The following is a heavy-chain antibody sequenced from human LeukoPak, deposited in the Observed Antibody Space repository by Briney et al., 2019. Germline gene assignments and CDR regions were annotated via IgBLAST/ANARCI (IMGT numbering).Heavy chain of an antibody. CDR2: ISGDGSRT. D-gene: IGHD3-10*01. V-gene: IGHV3-74*01. Sequence: PGGSLRLSCAASGFTFSNYWMHWVRQAPGKGLVWVSRISGDGSRTSYADSVKGRFTISRDNSKDTLYLQMNSLRAEDTAVYDWAKDLYYYGSGSYYNFASLDYWGQGTLVTVSS. CDR1: GFTFSNYW. CDR3: AKDLYYYGSGSYYNFASLDY. J-gene: IGHJ4*02.